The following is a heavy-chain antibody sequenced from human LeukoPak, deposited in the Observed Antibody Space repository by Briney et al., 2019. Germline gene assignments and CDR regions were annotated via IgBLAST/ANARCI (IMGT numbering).Heavy chain of an antibody. CDR1: GDSIRSGTYY. CDR3: ARGGGATRIDY. CDR2: IYTSGST. V-gene: IGHV4-61*02. J-gene: IGHJ4*02. D-gene: IGHD5-12*01. Sequence: SETLSLTCSVSGDSIRSGTYYWSWIRQPARKGLEWIGRIYTSGSTNYNPSLKSRVTISVDTSKNQFSLKLTSVTAADTAVYYCARGGGATRIDYWGQGTLVTVSS.